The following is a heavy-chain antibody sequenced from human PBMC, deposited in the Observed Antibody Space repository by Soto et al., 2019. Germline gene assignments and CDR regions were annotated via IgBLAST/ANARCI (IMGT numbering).Heavy chain of an antibody. D-gene: IGHD3-22*01. CDR3: ARLGGYDSSSPPCY. CDR1: RGSITTSSHY. CDR2: IYYSGST. J-gene: IGHJ4*02. Sequence: SDTLSLTCAVPRGSITTSSHYCGWIRKTPGKGLGWIVSIYYSGSTYYNPSLSSGVTIAADTSKNQFSLKLSAVTAADTALYYCARLGGYDSSSPPCYWGEGTLVTVS. V-gene: IGHV4-39*01.